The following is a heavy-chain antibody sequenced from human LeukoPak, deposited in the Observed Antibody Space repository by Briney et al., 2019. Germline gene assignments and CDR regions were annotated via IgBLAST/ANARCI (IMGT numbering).Heavy chain of an antibody. D-gene: IGHD5-18*01. CDR1: GYTFTSYG. CDR2: ISAYNGNT. Sequence: ASVKVSCKVSGYTFTSYGISWMRQAPGQGLEWMGWISAYNGNTNYAQKLQGRVTMTTDTSTSTAYMELRSLRSDDTAVYYCARDKGTAMEPYYFDYWGQGTLVTVSS. CDR3: ARDKGTAMEPYYFDY. J-gene: IGHJ4*02. V-gene: IGHV1-18*01.